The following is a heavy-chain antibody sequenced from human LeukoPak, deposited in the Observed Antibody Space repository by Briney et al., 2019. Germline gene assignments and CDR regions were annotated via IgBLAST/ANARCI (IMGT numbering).Heavy chain of an antibody. V-gene: IGHV3-66*02. CDR2: IYSGGST. CDR1: GFTVSTNY. CDR3: ASHKAYRAFDI. Sequence: PGGALRLSCAVSGFTVSTNYMSWVRQAPGKGLEWVSTIYSGGSTYYTDSVKGRFTVSRDNSKNTQYIQMNSLRAEDTAVYYCASHKAYRAFDIWGQGTMVTVSS. J-gene: IGHJ3*02. D-gene: IGHD3-16*01.